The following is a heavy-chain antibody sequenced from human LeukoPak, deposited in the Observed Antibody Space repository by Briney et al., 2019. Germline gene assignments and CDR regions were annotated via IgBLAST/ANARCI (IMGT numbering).Heavy chain of an antibody. CDR1: GLTFSTYG. CDR2: ISGSGGST. CDR3: AKSPVSSCRGSFCYPFDY. Sequence: GGSLRLSCTASGLTFSTYGMSWVRQAPGKGLEGVSVISGSGGSTYYADSVKGRFTISRDNSKNTLYLQMNTLRAEDTAVYFCAKSPVSSCRGSFCYPFDYWGQGNLVTVSS. J-gene: IGHJ4*02. D-gene: IGHD2-15*01. V-gene: IGHV3-23*01.